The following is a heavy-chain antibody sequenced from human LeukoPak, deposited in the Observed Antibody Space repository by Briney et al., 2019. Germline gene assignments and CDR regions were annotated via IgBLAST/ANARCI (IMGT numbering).Heavy chain of an antibody. CDR2: ISSSGSTI. CDR3: ARDRGYCSGGSCSHYYYYMDV. Sequence: QPGGSLRLSCAASGFTFSSYEMNWVRQAPGKGLEWVSYISSSGSTIYYADSVKGRFTISRDNAKNSLYLQMNSLRAEDTAVYYCARDRGYCSGGSCSHYYYYMDVWGKGTTVTISS. J-gene: IGHJ6*03. D-gene: IGHD2-15*01. V-gene: IGHV3-48*03. CDR1: GFTFSSYE.